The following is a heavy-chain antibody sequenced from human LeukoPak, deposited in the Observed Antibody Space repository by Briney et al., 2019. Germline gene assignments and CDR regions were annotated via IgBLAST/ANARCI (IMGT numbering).Heavy chain of an antibody. CDR3: ARDLAYSRLDY. CDR1: GLTFSSSW. D-gene: IGHD5-18*01. J-gene: IGHJ4*02. Sequence: GVSLRLSCAVSGLTFSSSWMDWVRQAAGKGLEWVASINPDGNKKYSADSVKGRFTISRDNAENSLYLQMNSLRVEDTAFYYCARDLAYSRLDYWGQGMLVTVSS. V-gene: IGHV3-7*01. CDR2: INPDGNKK.